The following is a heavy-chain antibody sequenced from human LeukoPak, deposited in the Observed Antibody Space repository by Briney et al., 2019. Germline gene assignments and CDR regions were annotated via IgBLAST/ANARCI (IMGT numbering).Heavy chain of an antibody. CDR3: ARVGTPGCVDY. CDR2: VYYSGTT. Sequence: SETLSLTCSVSGGSISLSYYYWGWIRQPPGKALEWIGSVYYSGTTSYNPSLKSRVTISVDMSKNHFSLRLSSVTAADTAVYYCARVGTPGCVDYWGQGTLVTVSS. D-gene: IGHD1-14*01. J-gene: IGHJ4*02. CDR1: GGSISLSYYY. V-gene: IGHV4-39*07.